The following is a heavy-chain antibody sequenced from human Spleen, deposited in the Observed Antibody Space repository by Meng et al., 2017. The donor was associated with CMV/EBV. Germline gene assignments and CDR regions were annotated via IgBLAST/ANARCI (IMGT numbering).Heavy chain of an antibody. D-gene: IGHD5-18*01. Sequence: ETLSLTCAVSGASFTAYYWTWIRQPPGKGLEWIGRIKSKADGGTTDYAAPVKGRFTISRDDSKNTLYLQMNSLETEDTAVYYCTTDPHSYGDAFDIWGQGTMVTVS. CDR3: TTDPHSYGDAFDI. CDR1: GASFTAYY. V-gene: IGHV3-15*01. J-gene: IGHJ3*02. CDR2: IKSKADGGTT.